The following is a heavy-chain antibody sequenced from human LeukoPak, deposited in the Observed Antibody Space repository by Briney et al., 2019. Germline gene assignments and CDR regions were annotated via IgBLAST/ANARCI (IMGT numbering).Heavy chain of an antibody. D-gene: IGHD4-17*01. J-gene: IGHJ4*02. CDR1: GFTFSRYA. CDR3: AKEIWPTVTTPGRTYLEY. Sequence: GGSLRLSCAASGFTFSRYAVHWARQAPGKGLEWVAVISHDTSNQYCADSVRGRFTISRDNSKNTLYLQMNSLRAEDTAVYYCAKEIWPTVTTPGRTYLEYWGQGALVTVSS. V-gene: IGHV3-30*04. CDR2: ISHDTSNQ.